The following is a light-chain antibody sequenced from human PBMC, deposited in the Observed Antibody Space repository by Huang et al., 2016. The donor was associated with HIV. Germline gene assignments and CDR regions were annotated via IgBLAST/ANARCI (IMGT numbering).Light chain of an antibody. CDR2: DVS. Sequence: EIVLTQSPATLSLSPGERATLSCRASQSVSSYLGWYQQKPGQAPRLRIYDVSNRATGIPARFSGSGSGTDFTLIISSLEPEDFALYYCQQRSDWPITFGQGTRLEIK. CDR1: QSVSSY. J-gene: IGKJ5*01. V-gene: IGKV3-11*01. CDR3: QQRSDWPIT.